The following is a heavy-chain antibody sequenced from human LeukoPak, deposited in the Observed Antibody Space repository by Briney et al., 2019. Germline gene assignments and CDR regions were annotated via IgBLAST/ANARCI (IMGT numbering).Heavy chain of an antibody. CDR3: ARGYSSSSWGVYYYYYYYMDV. J-gene: IGHJ6*03. V-gene: IGHV4-39*07. CDR1: GGSISSTTYY. D-gene: IGHD6-6*01. CDR2: IYYGGIT. Sequence: SETLSLTCTVSGGSISSTTYYWSWIRQPPGKGLEWIGSIYYGGITYYNPSLKSRVTISEDTSKNQFSLKLSSVTAADTAVYYCARGYSSSSWGVYYYYYYYMDVWGKGTTVTVSS.